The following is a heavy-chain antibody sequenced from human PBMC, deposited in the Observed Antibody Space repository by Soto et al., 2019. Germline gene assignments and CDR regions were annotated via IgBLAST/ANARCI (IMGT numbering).Heavy chain of an antibody. V-gene: IGHV1-18*01. D-gene: IGHD4-17*01. J-gene: IGHJ6*02. CDR2: ISAYNGNT. CDR3: ARNNYGDPHFDGYYGMDV. Sequence: QVQLVQSGAEVKKPGASVKVSCKASGYTFTSYGISWVRQAPGQGLEWMGWISAYNGNTNYAQKLQGRVTMTTDTSTSTAYMVLRSLRSDDTAVYYCARNNYGDPHFDGYYGMDVWGQGTTVTVSS. CDR1: GYTFTSYG.